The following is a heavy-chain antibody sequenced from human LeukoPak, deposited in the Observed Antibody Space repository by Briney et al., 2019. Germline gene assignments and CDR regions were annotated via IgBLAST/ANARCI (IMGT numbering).Heavy chain of an antibody. J-gene: IGHJ6*02. Sequence: GGSLRLSCAASGFTFRNYGMHWVRQAPGKGLEWVAVIWYDGSNKYYADSVKGRFTISRDNSKNTLYLQMNSLRAEDTAVYYCAKDRVRRYYYYYGMDVWGQGTTVTVSS. V-gene: IGHV3-30*02. CDR1: GFTFRNYG. CDR2: IWYDGSNK. CDR3: AKDRVRRYYYYYGMDV. D-gene: IGHD3-10*01.